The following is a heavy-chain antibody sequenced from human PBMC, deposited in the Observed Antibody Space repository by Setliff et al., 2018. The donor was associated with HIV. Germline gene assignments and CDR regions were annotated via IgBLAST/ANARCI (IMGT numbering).Heavy chain of an antibody. CDR2: INPHTGVT. CDR1: GYIFIRYY. J-gene: IGHJ6*02. V-gene: IGHV1-2*02. D-gene: IGHD3-3*01. CDR3: ARDLRDGFEEWFSTLDDGMDV. Sequence: ASVKVSCKTSGYIFIRYYIFWVRQAPGQGLEWMGNINPHTGVTKYAEKSQGRVTMTRDTSINTIYMELSRLRSDDTAVYYCARDLRDGFEEWFSTLDDGMDVWGQGTTVTV.